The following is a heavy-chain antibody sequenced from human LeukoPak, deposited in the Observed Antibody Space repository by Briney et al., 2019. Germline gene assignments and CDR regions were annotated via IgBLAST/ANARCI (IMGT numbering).Heavy chain of an antibody. CDR1: GFTFSSYS. J-gene: IGHJ4*02. CDR2: ISSSSSYI. D-gene: IGHD3-22*01. Sequence: KAGGSLRLSCAASGFTFSSYSMNWVRQAPGKGLEWVSSISSSSSYIYYADSVKGRFTISRDNAKNSLYLQMNSLRAEDTAVYYCARDYVYYYDSSGYDYFDYWGQGTLVTVSS. CDR3: ARDYVYYYDSSGYDYFDY. V-gene: IGHV3-21*01.